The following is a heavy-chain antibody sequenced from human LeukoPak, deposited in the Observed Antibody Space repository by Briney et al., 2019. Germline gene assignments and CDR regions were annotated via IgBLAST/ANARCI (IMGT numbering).Heavy chain of an antibody. D-gene: IGHD5-18*01. V-gene: IGHV3-30*18. J-gene: IGHJ4*02. Sequence: GRSLRLSCAASGFTFSSYGMHWVRQAPGKGLEWVAVISYDGSNKYYADSVKGRFTISRDNSKNTLYLQMNSLRAEDTAVYYCAKDTAMAQYYFDYWGQGTLVTVSS. CDR2: ISYDGSNK. CDR3: AKDTAMAQYYFDY. CDR1: GFTFSSYG.